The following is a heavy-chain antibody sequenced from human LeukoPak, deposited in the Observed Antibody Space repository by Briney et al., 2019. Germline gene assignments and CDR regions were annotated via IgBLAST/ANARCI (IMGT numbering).Heavy chain of an antibody. V-gene: IGHV4-34*01. CDR2: INHSGST. J-gene: IGHJ4*02. CDR1: GGSFSGDY. Sequence: SETLSLTCAVYGGSFSGDYWSWIRQPPGKGLEWIGEINHSGSTNYNPSLTSRVTISVDTSKNQFSLKLSSVTAADTAVYYCARGDSGDFWSGYYVSSALDYWGQGTLVTVSS. CDR3: ARGDSGDFWSGYYVSSALDY. D-gene: IGHD3-3*01.